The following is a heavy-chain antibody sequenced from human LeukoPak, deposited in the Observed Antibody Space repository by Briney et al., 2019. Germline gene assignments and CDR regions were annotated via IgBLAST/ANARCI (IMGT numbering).Heavy chain of an antibody. CDR3: AKDGGLWVSAHWGDS. CDR2: ITTGDGNT. Sequence: PGGSLRLSCVASGLRFRSYPMTWVRQAPGKGLKWVSTITTGDGNTYYADSVKGRFTVSRDDSKNTLYLQMNSLRAEDTAVYYCAKDGGLWVSAHWGDSWGRGTLVTVSS. CDR1: GLRFRSYP. V-gene: IGHV3-23*01. J-gene: IGHJ4*02. D-gene: IGHD7-27*01.